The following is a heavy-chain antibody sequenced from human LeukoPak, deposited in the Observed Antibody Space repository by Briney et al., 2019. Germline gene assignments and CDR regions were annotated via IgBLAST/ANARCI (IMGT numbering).Heavy chain of an antibody. CDR3: ARDKSFFYDFGQMSWFDP. D-gene: IGHD3-3*01. J-gene: IGHJ5*02. CDR1: GGTFSSYA. V-gene: IGHV1-69*13. CDR2: IIPIFGTA. Sequence: SVKVSCKASGGTFSSYAISWVRQAPGQGLEWMGGIIPIFGTANYAQKFQGRVTITADESTSTAYMELSSLRSEDTAVYYCARDKSFFYDFGQMSWFDPWGQGTLVTVSS.